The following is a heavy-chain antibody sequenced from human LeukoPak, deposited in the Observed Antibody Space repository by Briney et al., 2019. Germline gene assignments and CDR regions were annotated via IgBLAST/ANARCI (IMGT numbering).Heavy chain of an antibody. J-gene: IGHJ6*02. D-gene: IGHD6-19*01. V-gene: IGHV4-39*07. CDR2: IYYSGST. CDR3: ARDGGSSGWPANYYYGMDV. CDR1: GFTFSNYS. Sequence: GSLRLSRAASGFTFSNYSMNWVRQPPGKGLEWIGRIYYSGSTYYNPSLKSRVTISVDTSKNQFSLKLSSVTAADTAVYYCARDGGSSGWPANYYYGMDVWGQGTTVTVSS.